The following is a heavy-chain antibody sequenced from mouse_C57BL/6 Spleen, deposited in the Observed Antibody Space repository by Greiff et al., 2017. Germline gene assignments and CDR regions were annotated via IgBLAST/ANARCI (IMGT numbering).Heavy chain of an antibody. J-gene: IGHJ2*01. D-gene: IGHD1-1*01. Sequence: EVMLVESGGGLVKPGGSLKLSCAASGFTFSSYTMSWVRQTPEKRLEWVATISGGGGNTYYPDSVTGRFTISRDNAKNTLYLQMSSLRSEDTALYYCARQDYYGSHFDYWGQGTTLTVSS. CDR1: GFTFSSYT. CDR2: ISGGGGNT. V-gene: IGHV5-9*01. CDR3: ARQDYYGSHFDY.